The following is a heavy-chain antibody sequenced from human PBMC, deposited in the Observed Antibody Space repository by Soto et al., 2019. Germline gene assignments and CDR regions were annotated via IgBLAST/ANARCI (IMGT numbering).Heavy chain of an antibody. D-gene: IGHD6-13*01. CDR3: ASVSSSSRDY. CDR1: GFTFSSYE. J-gene: IGHJ4*02. CDR2: ISSSGSTI. Sequence: EVQLVESGGGLVQPGGSLRLSCAASGFTFSSYEMNWVRQAPGKGLEWVSYISSSGSTIYYADSVKGRFTISRDNAKNSLYLQMNSLRAEDTAVYYCASVSSSSRDYWGQGTLVTVSS. V-gene: IGHV3-48*03.